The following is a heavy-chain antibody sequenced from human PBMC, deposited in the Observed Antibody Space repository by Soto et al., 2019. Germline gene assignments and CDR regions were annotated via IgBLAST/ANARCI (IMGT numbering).Heavy chain of an antibody. V-gene: IGHV1-69*01. D-gene: IGHD1-26*01. CDR3: ARDRYSGIQREYWFDH. Sequence: QVQLVQSGAEVKKPGSSVKVSCKASGGTFSSYAISWVRQAPGHGLEWMGGIIPIFGTANYAQKFQGRVTITADESTSTAYMELRSLRSEDTAVYYCARDRYSGIQREYWFDHWGQGTLVTVSS. J-gene: IGHJ5*02. CDR2: IIPIFGTA. CDR1: GGTFSSYA.